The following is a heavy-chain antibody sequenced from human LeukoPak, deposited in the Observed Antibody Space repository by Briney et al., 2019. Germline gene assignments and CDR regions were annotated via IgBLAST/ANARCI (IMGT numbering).Heavy chain of an antibody. CDR1: GYTFTSYY. Sequence: GASVKISCKASGYTFTSYYMHWVRQAPGQGLEWMGIINPSGGSTSYAQKFQGRVTMTRDTSTSTVYMELSSLRSEDTAVYYCATSSGGYNAFDIWGQGTMVTVSS. J-gene: IGHJ3*02. V-gene: IGHV1-46*01. CDR3: ATSSGGYNAFDI. CDR2: INPSGGST. D-gene: IGHD5-24*01.